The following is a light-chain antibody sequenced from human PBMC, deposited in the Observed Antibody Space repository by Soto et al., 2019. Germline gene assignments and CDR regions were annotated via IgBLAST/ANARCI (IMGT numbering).Light chain of an antibody. Sequence: DIVLTQSPGTLSLSPGDRATLSCRASQSVSRSYLAWYQQKPGQAPRILIYGASSRATGIPDRFSGSGSGTDFTLTISRLEPEDFAEYYCQQYGSSSYTFGQGTKLEIK. J-gene: IGKJ2*01. CDR2: GAS. CDR1: QSVSRSY. CDR3: QQYGSSSYT. V-gene: IGKV3-20*01.